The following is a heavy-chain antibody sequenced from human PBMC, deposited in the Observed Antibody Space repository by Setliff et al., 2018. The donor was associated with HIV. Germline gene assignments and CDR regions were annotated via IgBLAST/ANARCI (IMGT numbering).Heavy chain of an antibody. CDR2: ISGTGSSI. J-gene: IGHJ6*02. CDR1: GFTFSNYL. D-gene: IGHD3-22*01. CDR3: AKGSYYYDSSGYWANYYGMDV. V-gene: IGHV3-23*01. Sequence: PGESLKISCAASGFTFSNYLMNWVRQAPGKGLEWVSSISGTGSSIHYADSAKGRFTISRDNSKNTLYLQMNSLRAEDTAVYYCAKGSYYYDSSGYWANYYGMDVWGQGTTVTVSS.